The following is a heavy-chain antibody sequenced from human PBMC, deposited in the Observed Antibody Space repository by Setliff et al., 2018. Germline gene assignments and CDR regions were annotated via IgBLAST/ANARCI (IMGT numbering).Heavy chain of an antibody. CDR1: GFTFTSYA. CDR3: VKDTGNGGNTGLDY. D-gene: IGHD2-15*01. CDR2: ISWDGTRA. V-gene: IGHV3-43D*04. Sequence: GGSLRLSCAASGFTFTSYAMRWVRQAPGKGLEWVSSISWDGTRANYVDSLKGRVTISRDNSKNSLFLQMNSLRVEDTALYYCVKDTGNGGNTGLDYWGQGTLVTVSS. J-gene: IGHJ4*02.